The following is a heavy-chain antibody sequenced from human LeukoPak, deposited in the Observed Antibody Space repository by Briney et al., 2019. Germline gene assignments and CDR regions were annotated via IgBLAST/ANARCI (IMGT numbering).Heavy chain of an antibody. D-gene: IGHD2-2*01. Sequence: ASLKVSCKESGYTFTSYYMHWVRQAPGQGLEWMGIINPSGGSTSYAQKFQGRVTMTRDTSTSTVYMELSSLRSEDTAVYYCARSQQYQLLLPWGQGTLVTVSS. CDR3: ARSQQYQLLLP. CDR2: INPSGGST. J-gene: IGHJ5*02. V-gene: IGHV1-46*01. CDR1: GYTFTSYY.